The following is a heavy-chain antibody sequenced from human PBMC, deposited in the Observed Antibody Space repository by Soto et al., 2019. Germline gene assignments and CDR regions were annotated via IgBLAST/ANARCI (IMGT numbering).Heavy chain of an antibody. CDR3: AREDCSGGSCYFDY. CDR2: INPNSGGT. J-gene: IGHJ4*02. CDR1: GYTFTGYY. V-gene: IGHV1-2*04. D-gene: IGHD2-15*01. Sequence: QVQLVQSGAEVKKPGASVKVSCKASGYTFTGYYMHWVRQAPGQGLEWLGWINPNSGGTNYAQKFQGWVTMTRDTSISTAYMELSRLRSDDTAVYYCAREDCSGGSCYFDYWGQGTLVTVSS.